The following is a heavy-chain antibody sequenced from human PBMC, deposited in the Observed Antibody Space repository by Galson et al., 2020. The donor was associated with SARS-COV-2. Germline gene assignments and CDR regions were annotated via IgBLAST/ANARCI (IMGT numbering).Heavy chain of an antibody. CDR2: MSYTGGT. CDR3: AREGSRGCAFYI. CDR1: GGSISSSLSLSSRLSF. Sequence: SQTLSLTCTVSGGSISSSLSLSSRLSFWGWIRQPPGKGMEWVGTMSYTGGTSYNPSLKTRVTISLDTSKNQFSLRLTSVTAADTALYYCAREGSRGCAFYIWGQGTMVTVSA. D-gene: IGHD2-15*01. V-gene: IGHV4-39*07. J-gene: IGHJ3*02.